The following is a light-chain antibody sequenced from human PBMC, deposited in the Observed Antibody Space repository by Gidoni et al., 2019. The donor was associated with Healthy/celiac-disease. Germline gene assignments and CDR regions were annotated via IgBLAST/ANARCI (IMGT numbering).Light chain of an antibody. V-gene: IGKV3-11*01. CDR1: QSVSSY. Sequence: EFVFTLSPATLSLSPGERATLSCRAGQSVSSYLAWYQQKPGQVPRLLIYDASNRATGIPARFSGSGSETDFTLTIISLEPEDFAVYYCQQRSNWQDTFGKGTKLEIK. CDR3: QQRSNWQDT. J-gene: IGKJ2*01. CDR2: DAS.